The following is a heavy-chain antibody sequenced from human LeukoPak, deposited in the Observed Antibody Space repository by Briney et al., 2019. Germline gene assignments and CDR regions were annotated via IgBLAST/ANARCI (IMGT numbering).Heavy chain of an antibody. D-gene: IGHD2/OR15-2a*01. J-gene: IGHJ4*02. CDR1: GITFNNYG. Sequence: GRSLRLSCAASGITFNNYGTHWVRQAPGKGLEWVAVIFYDGSTQHYADSVKGRFTISRDNSKNTVYLQMNNLRAEDTAVYYCAKDQAYYFSFADYWGQGTRVTVSS. CDR2: IFYDGSTQ. CDR3: AKDQAYYFSFADY. V-gene: IGHV3-33*06.